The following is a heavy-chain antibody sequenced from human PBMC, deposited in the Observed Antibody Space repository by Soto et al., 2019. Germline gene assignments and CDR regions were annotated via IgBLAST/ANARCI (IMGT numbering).Heavy chain of an antibody. CDR1: GGSISSYY. J-gene: IGHJ4*02. Sequence: ASETLSLTCTVSGGSISSYYWSWIRQPPGKGLEWNGYIYYSGSTNYNPSLKSRVTLSVDTSKNQFSLKLSSVTAADTAVYYCARDLYYDFWSGYGYWGQGTLVTVSS. CDR2: IYYSGST. D-gene: IGHD3-3*01. CDR3: ARDLYYDFWSGYGY. V-gene: IGHV4-59*01.